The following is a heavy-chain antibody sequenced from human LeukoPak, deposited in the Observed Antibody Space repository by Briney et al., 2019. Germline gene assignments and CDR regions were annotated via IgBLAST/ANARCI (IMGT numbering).Heavy chain of an antibody. V-gene: IGHV4-39*01. CDR3: ARHYGATVLTAIAY. D-gene: IGHD4-23*01. J-gene: IGHJ4*02. Sequence: SETLSLTCTVSGDSFSSYYWGWIRQPPGKGLEWIGSIYYSGSTYYNPSLKSRVTISVDTSKNQFSLKLSSVTAADTAVYYCARHYGATVLTAIAYWGQGTLVTVSS. CDR2: IYYSGST. CDR1: GDSFSSYY.